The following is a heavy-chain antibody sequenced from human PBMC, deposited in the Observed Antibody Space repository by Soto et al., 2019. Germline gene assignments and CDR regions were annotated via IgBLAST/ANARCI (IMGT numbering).Heavy chain of an antibody. Sequence: GGSLRLSCAASGFSVSTNYMTWVRQAPGKGLEWVSVIYSGGSTYYTDSVKGRFTISRDNSKNTLYLQMNSLRADDTAVYYCARGSGSLYYFGYWGQGTLVTAPQ. CDR2: IYSGGST. CDR1: GFSVSTNY. V-gene: IGHV3-53*01. D-gene: IGHD1-26*01. J-gene: IGHJ4*02. CDR3: ARGSGSLYYFGY.